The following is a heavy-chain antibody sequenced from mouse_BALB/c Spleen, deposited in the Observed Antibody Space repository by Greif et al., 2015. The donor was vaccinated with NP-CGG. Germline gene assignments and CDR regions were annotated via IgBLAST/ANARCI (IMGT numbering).Heavy chain of an antibody. CDR1: GYSITSGYY. CDR2: ISYDGSN. CDR3: ARDGITTGGYFDY. V-gene: IGHV3-6*02. J-gene: IGHJ2*01. Sequence: ESGPGLVKPSQSLSLTCSVTGYSITSGYYWNWIRQFPGNKLEWMGYISYDGSNNYNPSLKNRISITRDTSKNQFFLKLNSVTTEDTATYYCARDGITTGGYFDYWGQGTTLTVSS. D-gene: IGHD2-4*01.